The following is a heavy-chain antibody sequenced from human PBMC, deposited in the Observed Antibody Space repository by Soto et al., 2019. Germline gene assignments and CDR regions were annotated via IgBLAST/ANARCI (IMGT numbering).Heavy chain of an antibody. J-gene: IGHJ4*02. Sequence: TLSLTCAVYGGSFSGYYWTWIRQPPGTGLEWIGYIYYSGSTNYNPSLKSRVTISVDTSKNQFSLKLSSVTAADTAVYYCARSEDDYGDYAYWGQGTLVTVSS. V-gene: IGHV4-59*01. CDR2: IYYSGST. CDR1: GGSFSGYY. D-gene: IGHD4-17*01. CDR3: ARSEDDYGDYAY.